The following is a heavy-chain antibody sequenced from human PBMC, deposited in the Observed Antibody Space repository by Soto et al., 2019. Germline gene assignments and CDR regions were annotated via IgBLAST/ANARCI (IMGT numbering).Heavy chain of an antibody. V-gene: IGHV4-59*01. CDR1: GGSISSYY. D-gene: IGHD2-21*02. Sequence: SETLSLTCTVSGGSISSYYWSWIRQPPGKGLEWIGYIYYSGSTNYNPSLKSRVTISVDTSKNQFSLKLSSLTAADTAVYYCARAPSDYYFDYWGQGTLVTVSS. CDR3: ARAPSDYYFDY. CDR2: IYYSGST. J-gene: IGHJ4*02.